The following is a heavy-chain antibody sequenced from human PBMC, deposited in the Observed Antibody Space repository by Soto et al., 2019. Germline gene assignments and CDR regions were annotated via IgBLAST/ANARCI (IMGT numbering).Heavy chain of an antibody. D-gene: IGHD3-9*01. CDR1: GYSFTSYW. J-gene: IGHJ4*02. CDR2: IYPGDSDT. CDR3: ARQGYDILTGSIYYFDY. Sequence: RGESLKISCKGSGYSFTSYWIGWVRQMPGKGLEWMGIIYPGDSDTRYSPSFQGQVTISADKSIGTAYLQWSSLKASDTAMYYCARQGYDILTGSIYYFDYWGQGTLVTVSS. V-gene: IGHV5-51*01.